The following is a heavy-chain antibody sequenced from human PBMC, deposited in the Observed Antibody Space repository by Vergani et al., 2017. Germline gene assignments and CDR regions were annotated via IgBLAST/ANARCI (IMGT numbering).Heavy chain of an antibody. CDR1: GGSISSYY. D-gene: IGHD2-15*01. J-gene: IGHJ5*02. CDR2: IYYSGST. Sequence: QVQLQGSGPGLVKPSETLSLTCTVSGGSISSYYWSWIRQPPGKGLEWIGYIYYSGSTNYNPSLKSRVTISVDTSKNQFSLKLSSVTAADTAVYYCARSGVRGYCSGGSCYFFDPWGQGTLVTVSS. CDR3: ARSGVRGYCSGGSCYFFDP. V-gene: IGHV4-59*01.